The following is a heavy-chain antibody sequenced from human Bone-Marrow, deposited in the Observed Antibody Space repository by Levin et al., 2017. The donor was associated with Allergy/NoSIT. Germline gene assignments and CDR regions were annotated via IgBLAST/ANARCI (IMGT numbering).Heavy chain of an antibody. CDR3: AASANYDFWSGYSDY. J-gene: IGHJ4*02. Sequence: SVKVSCKASGFTFTSSAVQWVRQARGQRPEWIGLIVVGSGKTNYAERFQERVTITRDMSTSTAYMELSSLTSEDTAMYYCAASANYDFWSGYSDYWGQGTLLTVSS. D-gene: IGHD3-3*01. V-gene: IGHV1-58*01. CDR2: IVVGSGKT. CDR1: GFTFTSSA.